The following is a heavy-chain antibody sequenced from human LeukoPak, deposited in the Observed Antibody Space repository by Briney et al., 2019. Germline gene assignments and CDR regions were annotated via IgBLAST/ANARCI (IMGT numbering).Heavy chain of an antibody. V-gene: IGHV3-23*01. CDR3: AKVGGTTSEFDC. J-gene: IGHJ4*02. Sequence: GGSLRLSCAASGFTFSSYAMSWGRQAPGKGLGWDSAISGSGGSTYYADSVKGRFTISRDNSKNTLYLQMNSLRAEDTAVYYCAKVGGTTSEFDCWGQGTLVTVSS. D-gene: IGHD1-1*01. CDR1: GFTFSSYA. CDR2: ISGSGGST.